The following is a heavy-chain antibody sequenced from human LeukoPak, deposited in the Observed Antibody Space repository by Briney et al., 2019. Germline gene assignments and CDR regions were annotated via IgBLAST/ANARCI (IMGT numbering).Heavy chain of an antibody. Sequence: PGGSLRLSCAASGFTFSSYWMSWVRQAPGKGLEWVANIKQDGSEKYYVDSVKGRFTISRDNAKNSLYLQMNSLRAEDTAVYYCARAYCSGGSRRLGLFDYWGQGTLVTVSS. D-gene: IGHD2-15*01. J-gene: IGHJ4*02. CDR3: ARAYCSGGSRRLGLFDY. CDR2: IKQDGSEK. CDR1: GFTFSSYW. V-gene: IGHV3-7*01.